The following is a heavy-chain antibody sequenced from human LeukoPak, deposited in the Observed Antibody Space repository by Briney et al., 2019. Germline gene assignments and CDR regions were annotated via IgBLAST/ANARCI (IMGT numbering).Heavy chain of an antibody. CDR1: GGSISSSSYY. V-gene: IGHV4-39*01. J-gene: IGHJ4*02. D-gene: IGHD3-10*01. CDR3: ARHDDGSGSSLVY. CDR2: IYYSGST. Sequence: PSETLSLTCTVSGGSISSSSYYWGWIRQPPGKGLEWIGSIYYSGSTYYNPSLKSRVTISVDTSKNQFSLKLSSVTAADTAVYYCARHDDGSGSSLVYWGQGTLVTVSS.